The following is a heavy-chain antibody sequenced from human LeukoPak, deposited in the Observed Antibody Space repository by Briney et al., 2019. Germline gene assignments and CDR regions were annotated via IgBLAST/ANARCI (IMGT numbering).Heavy chain of an antibody. D-gene: IGHD6-13*01. Sequence: GGSLRLSCAASGFTFTNYWMHWVRQAPGKGLVWVSRINSDGSNTNYADSMKGRFTISRDNAKNTLSLQMSSLRAEDTAVYYCAKGGSRHADNWGQGTLVTVSS. CDR3: AKGGSRHADN. CDR2: INSDGSNT. CDR1: GFTFTNYW. V-gene: IGHV3-74*01. J-gene: IGHJ4*02.